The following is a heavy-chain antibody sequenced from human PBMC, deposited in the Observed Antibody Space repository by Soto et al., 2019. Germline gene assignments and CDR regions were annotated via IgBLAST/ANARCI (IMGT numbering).Heavy chain of an antibody. CDR2: ISESGTSM. CDR1: GFPFSRYE. J-gene: IGHJ4*02. V-gene: IGHV3-48*03. Sequence: PGGSLRLSCAASGFPFSRYEMNWVRQAPGKGLEWISYISESGTSMYYADAVKGRFAISRDNAQNSLYLQMNSLRAEDTAVYYCAILSNWGQGTLVTVSS. D-gene: IGHD6-6*01. CDR3: AILSN.